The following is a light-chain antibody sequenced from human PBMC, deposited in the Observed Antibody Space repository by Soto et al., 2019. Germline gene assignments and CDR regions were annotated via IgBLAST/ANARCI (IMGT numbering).Light chain of an antibody. CDR3: GSWDSSLSAYV. Sequence: QSVLTQPPSVSGAPGQRVTISCAGSSSNLGAGYDVHWYQQLPGTAPKLLIYDDNKRPSGIPDRFSGSKSGTSATLGITGFQTGDEADYYCGSWDSSLSAYVFGTGTKLTVL. CDR1: SSNLGAGYD. CDR2: DDN. J-gene: IGLJ1*01. V-gene: IGLV1-51*01.